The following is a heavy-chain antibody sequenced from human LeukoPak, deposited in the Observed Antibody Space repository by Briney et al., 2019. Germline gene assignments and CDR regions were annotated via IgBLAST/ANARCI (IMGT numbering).Heavy chain of an antibody. D-gene: IGHD3-10*01. CDR2: IWYDGSNK. CDR1: GFSFSSYA. CDR3: ARDSRGYYGSGSYFSYYFDY. J-gene: IGHJ4*02. Sequence: GGSLRLSCAASGFSFSSYAIHWARQAPGKGLEWVAVIWYDGSNKYYADSVKGRFTISRDNSKNTLYLQMNSLRAEDTAVYYCARDSRGYYGSGSYFSYYFDYWGQGTLVTVSS. V-gene: IGHV3-33*01.